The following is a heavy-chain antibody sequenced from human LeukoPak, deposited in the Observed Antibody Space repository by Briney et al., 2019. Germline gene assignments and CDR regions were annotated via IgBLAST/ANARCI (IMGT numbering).Heavy chain of an antibody. CDR1: GFTFSDYY. D-gene: IGHD3-22*01. CDR2: ISSSGSTI. V-gene: IGHV3-11*01. Sequence: GGSLRLSCAASGFTFSDYYMSWIRQAPGKGLEWVSYISSSGSTIYYADSVKGRFTISRDNAKNSLYLQMNSLRAEDTAVYYCARGTMIAVAPDAFDIWGQGTMVTVSS. J-gene: IGHJ3*02. CDR3: ARGTMIAVAPDAFDI.